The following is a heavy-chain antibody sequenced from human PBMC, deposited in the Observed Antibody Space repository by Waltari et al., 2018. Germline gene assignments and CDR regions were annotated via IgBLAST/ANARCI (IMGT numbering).Heavy chain of an antibody. CDR2: IDQSGRT. J-gene: IGHJ6*02. V-gene: IGHV4-34*01. CDR3: ARPMWCSSTTCSGPMDV. Sequence: QVQLQQWGAGLLKPSETLSLTCAVYGGSLSNYYWSWIRQPPGKGLEWIGEIDQSGRTNYNPSLKSRVIISLDTSKNQFSLRLRSVTAADTAIYFCARPMWCSSTTCSGPMDVWGQGTTATVSS. D-gene: IGHD2-2*01. CDR1: GGSLSNYY.